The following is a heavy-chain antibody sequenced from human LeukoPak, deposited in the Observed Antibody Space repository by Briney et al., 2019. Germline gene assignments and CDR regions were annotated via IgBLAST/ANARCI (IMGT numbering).Heavy chain of an antibody. Sequence: GGSLRLSCAASGFTFSSYWMSWVRQAPGKGLEWVANIKQDGSEKYYVDSVKGRFTISRDNAKNSLYLQMNSLRAEDTAVYYCARDMAVSRSAFDIWGQGTMVTVSS. CDR1: GFTFSSYW. CDR3: ARDMAVSRSAFDI. D-gene: IGHD3-10*01. J-gene: IGHJ3*02. V-gene: IGHV3-7*01. CDR2: IKQDGSEK.